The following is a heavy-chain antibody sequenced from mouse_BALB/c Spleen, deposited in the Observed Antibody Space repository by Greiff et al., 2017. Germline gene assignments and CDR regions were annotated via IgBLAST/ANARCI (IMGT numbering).Heavy chain of an antibody. CDR2: IWAGGST. V-gene: IGHV2-9*02. CDR3: AIGERGSGYNYYAMDY. CDR1: GFSLTSYG. Sequence: VKLMESGPGLVAPSQSLSITCTVSGFSLTSYGVHWVRQPPGKGLEWLGVIWAGGSTNYNSALMSRLSISKDNSKSQVFLKMNSLQTDDTAMYYCAIGERGSGYNYYAMDYWGQGTSVTVSS. D-gene: IGHD3-1*01. J-gene: IGHJ4*01.